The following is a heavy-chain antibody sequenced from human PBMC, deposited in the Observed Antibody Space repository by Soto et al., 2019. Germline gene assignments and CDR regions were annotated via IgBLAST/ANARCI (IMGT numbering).Heavy chain of an antibody. V-gene: IGHV1-18*01. Sequence: ASVKVSCKASGYTFTNFGISWVRQAPGQGLEWMGWISAYNGNTNYAQKFQGRVTMTTDTSTSTAYMEVRSLRFEDTAVYYCARGNHRWLQLWYFDLWGRGTLVTVSS. CDR3: ARGNHRWLQLWYFDL. J-gene: IGHJ2*01. CDR1: GYTFTNFG. CDR2: ISAYNGNT. D-gene: IGHD5-12*01.